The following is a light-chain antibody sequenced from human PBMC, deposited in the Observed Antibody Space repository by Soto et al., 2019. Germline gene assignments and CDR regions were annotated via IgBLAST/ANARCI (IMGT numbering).Light chain of an antibody. J-gene: IGLJ3*02. CDR2: GVT. V-gene: IGLV2-11*01. Sequence: QSALTQPRSVSGSPGQSVTISCTGTSSDVGRYNYVSWYQHHPGKHPKLMIYGVTERPSGVPDRFSGSKSGNTASLTISGLQVEDEADYHCCSYAGSYILVFGGGTKVTVL. CDR3: CSYAGSYILV. CDR1: SSDVGRYNY.